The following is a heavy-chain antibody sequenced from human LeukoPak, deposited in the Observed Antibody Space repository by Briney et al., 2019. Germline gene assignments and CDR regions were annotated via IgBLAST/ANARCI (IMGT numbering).Heavy chain of an antibody. J-gene: IGHJ6*03. V-gene: IGHV4-39*07. CDR2: IYYSGST. CDR1: GGSISSSSYY. D-gene: IGHD4-23*01. CDR3: ARGTTVVTPSGYYYYYYMDV. Sequence: SETLSLTCTVSGGSISSSSYYWGWIRQPPGKGLEWIGSIYYSGSTYYNPSLKSRVTISVDTSKNQFSLKLSSVTAADTAVYYCARGTTVVTPSGYYYYYYMDVWGKGTTVTVSS.